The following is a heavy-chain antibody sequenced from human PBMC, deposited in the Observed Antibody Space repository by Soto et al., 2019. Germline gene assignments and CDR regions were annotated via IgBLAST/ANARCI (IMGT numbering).Heavy chain of an antibody. CDR3: ARRGSSSAFHWAPIDY. CDR2: IYYSGST. V-gene: IGHV4-39*01. D-gene: IGHD6-13*01. Sequence: SETLSLTCTVSGGSISSSSYYWGWIRQPPGKGLEWIGSIYYSGSTYYNPSLKSRVTISVDTSKNQFSLKLSSVTAADTAVYYCARRGSSSAFHWAPIDYWGQGTLVTVS. CDR1: GGSISSSSYY. J-gene: IGHJ4*02.